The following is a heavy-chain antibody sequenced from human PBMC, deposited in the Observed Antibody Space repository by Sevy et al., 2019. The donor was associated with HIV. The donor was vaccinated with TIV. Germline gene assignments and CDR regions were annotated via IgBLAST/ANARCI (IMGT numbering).Heavy chain of an antibody. J-gene: IGHJ5*01. Sequence: GSLRLSCSVSGGSVSNRRHYWAWIRQPPGKALEWIGNIYYTGDTHYKPSLKTRVTISMDTSKNQFSLKLTSVTASDTAFYYCARQSVPSVPDAHDSWGQGTLVTVSS. D-gene: IGHD2-2*01. CDR1: GGSVSNRRHY. CDR3: ARQSVPSVPDAHDS. CDR2: IYYTGDT. V-gene: IGHV4-39*01.